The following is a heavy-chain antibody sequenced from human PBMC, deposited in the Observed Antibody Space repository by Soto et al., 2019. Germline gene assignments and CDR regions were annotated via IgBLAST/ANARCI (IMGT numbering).Heavy chain of an antibody. Sequence: TGGSLRLSCSASGFIFSDYAMHWVRQAPGKGLEWVSGITGSGGNTFYAASVKGRFTLSRDNSKNTLFLQMNSLGAEDTAVYYCAKGYYDILTGLDYSGQGTLVTVSS. CDR2: ITGSGGNT. CDR1: GFIFSDYA. J-gene: IGHJ4*02. D-gene: IGHD3-9*01. CDR3: AKGYYDILTGLDY. V-gene: IGHV3-23*01.